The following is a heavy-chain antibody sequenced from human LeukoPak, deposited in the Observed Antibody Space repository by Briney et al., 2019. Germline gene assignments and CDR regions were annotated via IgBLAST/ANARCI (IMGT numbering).Heavy chain of an antibody. J-gene: IGHJ4*02. CDR3: ARVGSWYYFDY. CDR1: GGSINSNY. CDR2: IDHSGNT. D-gene: IGHD6-19*01. Sequence: KPSETLSLTCTLSGGSINSNYWSWIRQPPGEGLEWIAYIDHSGNTNYNPSLKSRVTISRDMSKNQFSLKLTSVTAADTAMYYCARVGSWYYFDYWGQGILVTVSS. V-gene: IGHV4-59*01.